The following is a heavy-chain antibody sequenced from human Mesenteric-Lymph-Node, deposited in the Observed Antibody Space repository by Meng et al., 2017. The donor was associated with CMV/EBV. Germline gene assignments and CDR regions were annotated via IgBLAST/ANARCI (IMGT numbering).Heavy chain of an antibody. CDR3: AREKAVAAVALFDS. Sequence: VSGFTISNYWMDWVRQAPGKGLVWVSRINSDGSGTTYADFVKGRFSISRDNAKNTLFLQMNSLRADDTAVYYCAREKAVAAVALFDSWGQGALVTVSS. D-gene: IGHD6-13*01. CDR2: INSDGSGT. J-gene: IGHJ4*02. CDR1: GFTISNYW. V-gene: IGHV3-74*03.